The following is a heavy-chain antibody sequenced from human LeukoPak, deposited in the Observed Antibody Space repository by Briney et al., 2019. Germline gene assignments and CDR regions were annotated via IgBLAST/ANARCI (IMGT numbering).Heavy chain of an antibody. CDR1: GGSFSGYY. D-gene: IGHD6-13*01. Sequence: PSXTLSLTCAVYGGSFSGYYWSWLRQPPGKGLELIGEINHGGSTNYNPSLKSRVTISVDTSKNQFSLKLSSVTAGDTAVYYCARGGRVGPSSSRHWGQGTLVTVSS. V-gene: IGHV4-34*01. J-gene: IGHJ4*02. CDR2: INHGGST. CDR3: ARGGRVGPSSSRH.